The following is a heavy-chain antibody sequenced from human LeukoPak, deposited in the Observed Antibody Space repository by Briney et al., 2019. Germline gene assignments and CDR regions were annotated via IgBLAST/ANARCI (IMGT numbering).Heavy chain of an antibody. CDR1: GFTFSSYS. Sequence: KPGGSLRLSCAASGFTFSSYSMNWVRQAPGKGLEWVSSISSSSSFRYYADSVKGRFTISRDNAKNSLYLQMNGLRAEDTAVYYCARESSGYFYWGQGTLVTVSS. V-gene: IGHV3-21*01. CDR2: ISSSSSFR. J-gene: IGHJ4*02. CDR3: ARESSGYFY. D-gene: IGHD3-22*01.